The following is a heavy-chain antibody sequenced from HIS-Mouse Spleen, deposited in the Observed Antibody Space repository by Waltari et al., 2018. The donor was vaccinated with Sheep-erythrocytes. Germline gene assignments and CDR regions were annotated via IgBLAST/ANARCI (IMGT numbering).Heavy chain of an antibody. D-gene: IGHD6-13*01. CDR3: ARGIAAAGTDWFDP. V-gene: IGHV1-8*01. CDR2: INPNNGNT. J-gene: IGHJ5*02. CDR1: GYTFTSYD. Sequence: QVQLVQSGAEVKKPGASVKVSCKASGYTFTSYDINWVRQATGQGLEWMGWINPNNGNTGYAQKFQGRVTMTRNTSISTAYMELSSLRSEDTAVYYCARGIAAAGTDWFDPWGQGTLVTVSS.